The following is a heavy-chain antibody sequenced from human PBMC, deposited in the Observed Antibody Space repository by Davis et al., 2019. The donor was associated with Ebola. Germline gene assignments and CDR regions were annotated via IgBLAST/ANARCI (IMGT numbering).Heavy chain of an antibody. V-gene: IGHV3-48*02. CDR2: ISSSSITI. J-gene: IGHJ6*04. CDR1: GFTFSSYS. Sequence: PGGSLRLSCAASGFTFSSYSMNWVRQAPGKGLEWVSFISSSSITIYYADSVKGRFTISRDNAKNSLYLQMNSLRDEDTAVYYCAMVRGYSSSSGYYYGMDVWGKGTTVTVSS. D-gene: IGHD6-6*01. CDR3: AMVRGYSSSSGYYYGMDV.